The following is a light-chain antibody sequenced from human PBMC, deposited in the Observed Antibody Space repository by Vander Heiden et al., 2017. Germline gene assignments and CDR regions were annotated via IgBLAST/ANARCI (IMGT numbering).Light chain of an antibody. CDR3: AAWDDSLSGTYVV. CDR2: RNN. Sequence: QSVLTQPPSASGTPGQRGTIPCSGSSSNLGSNYVYWYQQLPGTAPKLLIYRNNQRPSGVPDRFSGSKSGTSASLAISGLRSEDEADYYCAAWDDSLSGTYVVFGGGTKLTVL. CDR1: SSNLGSNY. J-gene: IGLJ2*01. V-gene: IGLV1-47*01.